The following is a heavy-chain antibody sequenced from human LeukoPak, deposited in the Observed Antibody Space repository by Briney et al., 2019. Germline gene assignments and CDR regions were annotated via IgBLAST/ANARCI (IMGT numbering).Heavy chain of an antibody. Sequence: ESGPTLVNPTQTLTLTCTFSGFSVRTSGMCVSWIRQPPGQALEGLARIDWDDDKYYSTSLKTRLTISKDTSKNQVVLTMTNMDPVDTATYYYARSSRFLEWLLLDYWGQGTLVTVSS. D-gene: IGHD3-3*01. CDR3: ARSSRFLEWLLLDY. J-gene: IGHJ4*02. CDR1: GFSVRTSGMC. V-gene: IGHV2-70*11. CDR2: IDWDDDK.